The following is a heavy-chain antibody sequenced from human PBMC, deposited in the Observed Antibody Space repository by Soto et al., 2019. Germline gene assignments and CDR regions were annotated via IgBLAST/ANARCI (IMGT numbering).Heavy chain of an antibody. V-gene: IGHV3-33*01. CDR3: ARDRRYFDWLSEGVDY. CDR1: GFTFSSYG. J-gene: IGHJ4*02. Sequence: QVQLVESGGGVVQPGRSLRLSCAASGFTFSSYGMHWVLQAPGKGLEWVAVIWYDGSNKYYADSVKGRFTISRDNSKNTLYLQMNSLRAEDKAVYYCARDRRYFDWLSEGVDYWGQGTLVTVSS. CDR2: IWYDGSNK. D-gene: IGHD3-9*01.